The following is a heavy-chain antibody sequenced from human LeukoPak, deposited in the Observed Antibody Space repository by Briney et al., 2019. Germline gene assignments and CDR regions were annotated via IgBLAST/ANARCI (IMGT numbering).Heavy chain of an antibody. D-gene: IGHD6-13*01. CDR2: INPNSGGT. CDR3: ARESAYSSSWYRVRWFDP. CDR1: GYTFTGYY. V-gene: IGHV1-2*02. Sequence: ASVKVSCKASGYTFTGYYMHWVRQAPGQGLEWMGWINPNSGGTNYAQKFQGRVTMTRDTSISTAYMELSRLRSDDTAVYYCARESAYSSSWYRVRWFDPWGQGTLVTVFS. J-gene: IGHJ5*02.